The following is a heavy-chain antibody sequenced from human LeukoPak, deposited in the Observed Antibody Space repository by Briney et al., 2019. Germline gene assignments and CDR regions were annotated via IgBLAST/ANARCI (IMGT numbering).Heavy chain of an antibody. J-gene: IGHJ4*02. CDR2: ISGSGATT. CDR1: GFTFSDYA. D-gene: IGHD2-21*02. Sequence: GGSLRLSCAASGFTFSDYAMSWVRQAPGKGLEWVSTISGSGATTYYADSVRGRFTISRDNSKNTLYVQMNSLRAEDTAVYYCAKFGGSIPPVPSRVVTPVWGQGTLVTVSS. V-gene: IGHV3-23*01. CDR3: AKFGGSIPPVPSRVVTPV.